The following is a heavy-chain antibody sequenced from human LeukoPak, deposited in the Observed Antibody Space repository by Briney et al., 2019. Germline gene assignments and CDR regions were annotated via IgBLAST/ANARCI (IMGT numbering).Heavy chain of an antibody. CDR2: IYSGGST. J-gene: IGHJ4*02. CDR3: TKDRSYGRSYFDY. Sequence: PGGSLRLSCAVPGFTVSNNYMSWVRQAPGKGLEWVSVIYSGGSTYYADSVKGRFTISRDNSKNTLYLQMNSLRIEDTAVYYCTKDRSYGRSYFDYWGQGTLVTVAS. CDR1: GFTVSNNY. D-gene: IGHD5-18*01. V-gene: IGHV3-66*02.